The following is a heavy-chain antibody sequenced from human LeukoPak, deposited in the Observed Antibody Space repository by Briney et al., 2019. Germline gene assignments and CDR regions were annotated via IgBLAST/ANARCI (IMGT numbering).Heavy chain of an antibody. CDR3: ARDTKYSSSWYGWFDP. Sequence: ASVKVSCKASGYTFTSYGISWVRQAPGQGLEWMGWINPNSGGTNYAQKFQGRVTMTRDTSISTAYMELSRLRSDDTAVYYCARDTKYSSSWYGWFDPWGQGTLVTVSS. J-gene: IGHJ5*02. CDR1: GYTFTSYG. D-gene: IGHD6-13*01. CDR2: INPNSGGT. V-gene: IGHV1-2*02.